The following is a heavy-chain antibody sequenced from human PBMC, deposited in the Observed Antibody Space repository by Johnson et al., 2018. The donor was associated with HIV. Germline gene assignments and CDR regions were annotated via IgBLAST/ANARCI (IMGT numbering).Heavy chain of an antibody. CDR2: IYSGGST. CDR1: GFTVSTNY. D-gene: IGHD4-23*01. V-gene: IGHV3-66*03. CDR3: ATDLSRWELHPLSAFDI. Sequence: VQLVESGGGLIQPGGSLRLSCAASGFTVSTNYMSWVRQAPGKGLEWVSVIYSGGSTYDADSVKGRFTISRDNSKNTLYLQMNSLRAEDTAVYYCATDLSRWELHPLSAFDIWGQGTMVTVSS. J-gene: IGHJ3*02.